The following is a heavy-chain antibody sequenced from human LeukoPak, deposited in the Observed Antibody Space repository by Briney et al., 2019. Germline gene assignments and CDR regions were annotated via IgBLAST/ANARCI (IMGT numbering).Heavy chain of an antibody. CDR1: GGSISSYY. CDR3: ARHDRTSGNYYDVDY. Sequence: SETLSLTCTVSGGSISSYYWSWIRQPPGKGLEWIGYIFYTGSTHYNPSLRSRVTISLDTSKNQFSLKLSSVTAADTAVYYCARHDRTSGNYYDVDYWGQGTLVTVSS. CDR2: IFYTGST. D-gene: IGHD1-26*01. J-gene: IGHJ4*02. V-gene: IGHV4-59*08.